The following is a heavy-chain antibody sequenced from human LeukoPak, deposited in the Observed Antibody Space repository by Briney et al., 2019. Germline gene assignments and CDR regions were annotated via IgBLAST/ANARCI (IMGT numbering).Heavy chain of an antibody. J-gene: IGHJ5*02. D-gene: IGHD6-6*01. Sequence: WASVKVSCKASGGTFSSYAISWVRQAPGQGLEWMGGIIPIFGTANYAQKFQGRVTITADESTSTAYMELSSLRSEDTAVYYCASSVGIAARDWFDPWGQGTLVTVSS. CDR1: GGTFSSYA. CDR2: IIPIFGTA. CDR3: ASSVGIAARDWFDP. V-gene: IGHV1-69*01.